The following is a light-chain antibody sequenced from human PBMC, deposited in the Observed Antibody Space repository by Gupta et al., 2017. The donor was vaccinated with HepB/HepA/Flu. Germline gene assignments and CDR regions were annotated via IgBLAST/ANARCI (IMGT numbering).Light chain of an antibody. CDR3: SSHTSSSTHVV. CDR1: SSDVGGYKY. V-gene: IGLV2-14*01. Sequence: QSALTQPASVSGSPGPSITISCTGTSSDVGGYKYVSWYQQHPGKAPKLMIYDVGNRPSGVSNRFSGSKSGNTASLTISGLQAEDEADYYCSSHTSSSTHVVFGGGTKLTVL. J-gene: IGLJ2*01. CDR2: DVG.